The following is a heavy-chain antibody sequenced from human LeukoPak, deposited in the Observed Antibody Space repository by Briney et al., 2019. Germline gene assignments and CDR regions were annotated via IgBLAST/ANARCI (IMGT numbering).Heavy chain of an antibody. V-gene: IGHV3-30*02. J-gene: IGHJ5*02. CDR1: GFSFSDYG. CDR3: AQDVPIERVPGVGPGS. D-gene: IGHD2-8*01. Sequence: PGGSLRLSCAASGFSFSDYGTHWVRQAPGKGLEWVTFIQYDGSVIFYADSVKGRFTISRDNSKNTVYLQMSSLTTEDTAVYFCAQDVPIERVPGVGPGSWGQGTLVTVSS. CDR2: IQYDGSVI.